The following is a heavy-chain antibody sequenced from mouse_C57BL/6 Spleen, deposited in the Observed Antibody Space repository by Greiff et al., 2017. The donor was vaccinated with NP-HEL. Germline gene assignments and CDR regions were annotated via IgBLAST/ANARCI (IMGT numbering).Heavy chain of an antibody. J-gene: IGHJ1*03. CDR3: ARGGGPYWYFDV. CDR2: INPGSGGT. Sequence: QVQLQQSGAELVRPGTSVKVSCKASGYAFTNYLIEWVKQRPGQGLEWIGVINPGSGGTNSNEKFKGKATLTADKSSSTAYMQLSSLTSEDSAVYFCARGGGPYWYFDVWGTGTTVTVSS. CDR1: GYAFTNYL. V-gene: IGHV1-54*01.